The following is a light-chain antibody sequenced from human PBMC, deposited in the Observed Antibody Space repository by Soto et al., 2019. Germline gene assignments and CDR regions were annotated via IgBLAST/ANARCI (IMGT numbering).Light chain of an antibody. CDR2: DVS. Sequence: QSALTQPASVSGSPGQSITISCTGTSSDVGGYNYVSWYQQHPGKAPKLMIYDVSNRPSGVSNRFSGSKSGNTASLTISVLHAEDEADYYCSSYTSSSAYVVFGGGTKLTVL. V-gene: IGLV2-14*01. CDR3: SSYTSSSAYVV. CDR1: SSDVGGYNY. J-gene: IGLJ2*01.